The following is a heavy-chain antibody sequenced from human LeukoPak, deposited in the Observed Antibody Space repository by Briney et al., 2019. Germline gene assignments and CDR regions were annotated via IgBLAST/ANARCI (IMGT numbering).Heavy chain of an antibody. CDR2: IIPIFGTA. CDR3: ARWKSSGSYYSHFDY. D-gene: IGHD1-26*01. CDR1: GGTFNRYA. J-gene: IGHJ4*02. Sequence: SVKVSCKASGGTFNRYAITWVRQAPGQGLEWMGGIIPIFGTANYAQKFQGIVTITADESTGTAYMELSSLRSEDTAVYYCARWKSSGSYYSHFDYWGQGTLVTVSS. V-gene: IGHV1-69*01.